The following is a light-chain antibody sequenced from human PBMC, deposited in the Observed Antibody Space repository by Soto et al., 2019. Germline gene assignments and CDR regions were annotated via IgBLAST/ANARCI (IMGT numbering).Light chain of an antibody. CDR1: QSVSSSY. Sequence: EIVLTQSPGTLSLSPGERATLSCRASQSVSSSYLAWYQQNPGQAPRLLIYGASSRATGIPDRFSGSGSGTDFTLTISRLEPEDFAAYYCQQYDSSPLTFGGGTKVEIK. CDR2: GAS. J-gene: IGKJ4*01. CDR3: QQYDSSPLT. V-gene: IGKV3-20*01.